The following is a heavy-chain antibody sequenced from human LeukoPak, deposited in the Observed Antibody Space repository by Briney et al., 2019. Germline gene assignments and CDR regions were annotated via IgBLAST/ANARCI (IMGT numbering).Heavy chain of an antibody. J-gene: IGHJ5*02. CDR3: AKAGANGGGGSNWFDP. CDR1: GGTFSSYA. CDR2: IIPIFGTA. D-gene: IGHD2-15*01. Sequence: SVKVSCKASGGTFSSYAISWVRQAPGQGLEWMGGIIPIFGTANYAQTFQGRVTITTDESTSTAYMELSSLRSEDTAVYYCAKAGANGGGGSNWFDPWGQGTLVTVSS. V-gene: IGHV1-69*05.